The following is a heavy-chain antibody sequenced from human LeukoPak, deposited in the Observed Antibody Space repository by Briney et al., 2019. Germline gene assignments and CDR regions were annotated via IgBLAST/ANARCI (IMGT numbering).Heavy chain of an antibody. CDR2: IHYSGST. Sequence: PSGTLCLSCTVSGGSISSSSYYWGWIRQPPGKGLEWVGSIHYSGSTYYNPSLERRVIISVDTSKNQFSLKLSSVTAAATAYYFSERHPGYYYYYMDVSGKGTTGT. CDR3: ERHPGYYYYYMDV. CDR1: GGSISSSSYY. J-gene: IGHJ6*03. V-gene: IGHV4-39*01.